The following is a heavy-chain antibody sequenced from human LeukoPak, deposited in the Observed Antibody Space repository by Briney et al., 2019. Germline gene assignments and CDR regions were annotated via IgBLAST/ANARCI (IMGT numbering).Heavy chain of an antibody. Sequence: ASEKVSCKASGYTFTGYYMHWVRQAPGQGLEWMGWINPNSGGTNYAQKFQGRVTMTRDTSISTAYMELSRLRSDDTAVYYCARSPSDYGDFIDYWGQGTLVTVSS. CDR3: ARSPSDYGDFIDY. J-gene: IGHJ4*02. CDR2: INPNSGGT. D-gene: IGHD4-17*01. CDR1: GYTFTGYY. V-gene: IGHV1-2*02.